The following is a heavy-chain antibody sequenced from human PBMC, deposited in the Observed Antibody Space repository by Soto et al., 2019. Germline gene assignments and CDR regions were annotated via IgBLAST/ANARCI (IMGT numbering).Heavy chain of an antibody. CDR2: IYYSGNI. D-gene: IGHD5-12*01. CDR1: DGSISGYY. Sequence: SETLSLTCTVSDGSISGYYWSWIRQPPGKGLEWIGFIYYSGNINYNPSLMSRVTISVDTSKNQFSLKLSSVTAADTAVYYCARRVDGYNYGYGMDVWGQGTTVTVAS. V-gene: IGHV4-59*08. J-gene: IGHJ6*02. CDR3: ARRVDGYNYGYGMDV.